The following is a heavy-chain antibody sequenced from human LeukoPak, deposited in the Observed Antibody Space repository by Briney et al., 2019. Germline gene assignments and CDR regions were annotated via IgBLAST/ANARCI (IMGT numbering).Heavy chain of an antibody. CDR2: IYYSGST. J-gene: IGHJ4*02. D-gene: IGHD5-18*01. CDR3: ASSFELWLPDY. Sequence: SETLSLTCAVSGYSISSSNWWGWIRQPPGKGLEWIGYIYYSGSTYYNPSLKSRVTMSVDTSKNQFSLKLSSVTAVDTAVYYCASSFELWLPDYWGQGTLVTVSS. V-gene: IGHV4-28*01. CDR1: GYSISSSNW.